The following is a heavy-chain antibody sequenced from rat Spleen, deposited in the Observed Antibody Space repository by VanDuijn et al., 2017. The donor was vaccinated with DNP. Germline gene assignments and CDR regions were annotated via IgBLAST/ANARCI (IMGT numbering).Heavy chain of an antibody. CDR2: INTDGGST. J-gene: IGHJ1*01. CDR1: GFTFSNRW. D-gene: IGHD1-4*01. CDR3: SRDRDSINIRTWYFDF. Sequence: EVQLVESGGGLVQPGGSLKLSCVASGFTFSNRWMFWIRQAPGKGLEWMASINTDGGSTYYPDSVKGRFTISRDNAENTVYLQMNSLQTEDSAIYFCSRDRDSINIRTWYFDFWGPGTMVTVSS. V-gene: IGHV5-58*01.